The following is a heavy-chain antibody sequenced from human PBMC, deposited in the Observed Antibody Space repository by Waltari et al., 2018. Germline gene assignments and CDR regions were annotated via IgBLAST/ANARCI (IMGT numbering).Heavy chain of an antibody. D-gene: IGHD3-3*01. Sequence: QMQLVQSGPEVKKPGTSVKVSCKASGFTFTSSAMQWVRQARGQRLEWIGWIVVGSGNTNYAQKFQERVTITRDMSTSTAYMELSSLRSEDTAVYYCAAGHYDFWSGSHAFDIWGQGTMVTVSS. CDR3: AAGHYDFWSGSHAFDI. V-gene: IGHV1-58*02. J-gene: IGHJ3*02. CDR2: IVVGSGNT. CDR1: GFTFTSSA.